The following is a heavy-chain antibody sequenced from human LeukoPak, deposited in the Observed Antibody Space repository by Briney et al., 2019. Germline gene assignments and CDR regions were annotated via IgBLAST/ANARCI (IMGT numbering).Heavy chain of an antibody. V-gene: IGHV3-48*03. J-gene: IGHJ3*02. CDR2: ISSSGSTI. D-gene: IGHD6-19*01. Sequence: GGSLRLSCAAPGFTFSSYEMNWVRQAPGKGLEWVSYISSSGSTIYYADSVKGRFTISRDNAKNSLYLQMNSLRAEDTALYYCARETYSSGVDAFDIWGQGTMVTVSS. CDR1: GFTFSSYE. CDR3: ARETYSSGVDAFDI.